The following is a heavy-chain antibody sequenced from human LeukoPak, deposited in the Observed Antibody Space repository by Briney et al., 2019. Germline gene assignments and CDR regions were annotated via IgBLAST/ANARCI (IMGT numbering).Heavy chain of an antibody. CDR1: GFTVSTNH. J-gene: IGHJ4*02. Sequence: GSLRLSCAASGFTVSTNHMSWVRQAPGKGLEWVSVLYSGGITYDGDSVKGRFTISRDNSKNTLYLQMNSLRTEDTAVYYCARTASGNHFEYWGQGTLVTVS. CDR2: LYSGGIT. CDR3: ARTASGNHFEY. D-gene: IGHD3-10*01. V-gene: IGHV3-66*02.